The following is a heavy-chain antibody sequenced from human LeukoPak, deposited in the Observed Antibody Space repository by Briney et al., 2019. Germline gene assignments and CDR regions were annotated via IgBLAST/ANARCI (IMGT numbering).Heavy chain of an antibody. D-gene: IGHD2-2*02. CDR3: ARLTGCSSTSCYSVDY. V-gene: IGHV4-39*01. Sequence: TSETLSLTCTVSGGSISSSSYYWGWIRQPPGKGLEWIGSIYYSGSTYYNPSLKSRVTISVDTSKNQFSLKLSSVTAADTAVYYCARLTGCSSTSCYSVDYWGQGTLVTVPS. CDR1: GGSISSSSYY. J-gene: IGHJ4*02. CDR2: IYYSGST.